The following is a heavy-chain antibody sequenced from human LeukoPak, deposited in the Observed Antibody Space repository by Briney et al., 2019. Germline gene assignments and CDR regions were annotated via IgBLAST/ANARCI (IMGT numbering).Heavy chain of an antibody. CDR1: GFTFDDYA. V-gene: IGHV3-9*01. J-gene: IGHJ4*02. CDR2: ISWNSGSI. D-gene: IGHD3-16*02. CDR3: AKDKGYDYVWGSYLDY. Sequence: GGSLRLSCAASGFTFDDYAMHWVRQAPGKGLEWVSGISWNSGSIGYADSVKGRFTISRDNAKNSLYLQMNSLRAEDTALYYCAKDKGYDYVWGSYLDYWGQGTLVTVSS.